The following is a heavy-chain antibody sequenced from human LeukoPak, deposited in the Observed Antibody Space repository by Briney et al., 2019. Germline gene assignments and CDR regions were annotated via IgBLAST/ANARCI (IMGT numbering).Heavy chain of an antibody. Sequence: GWSLRVSCVASGFTFSNYPMRSLRQAPGKGLDWIAALNGGRPFFQDSVRVRFTISRHNSKNTLSLPLNSLTGDDTAVYYCVPEVPGYGYFDYWGRGTLVTVSS. J-gene: IGHJ4*02. CDR1: GFTFSNYP. V-gene: IGHV3-23*01. D-gene: IGHD2-15*01. CDR2: LNGGRP. CDR3: VPEVPGYGYFDY.